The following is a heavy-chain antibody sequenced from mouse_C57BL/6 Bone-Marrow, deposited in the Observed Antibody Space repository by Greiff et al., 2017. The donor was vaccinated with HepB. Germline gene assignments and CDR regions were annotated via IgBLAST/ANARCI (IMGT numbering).Heavy chain of an antibody. V-gene: IGHV14-4*01. CDR2: IDPENGDT. J-gene: IGHJ1*03. CDR3: TTDGYGV. CDR1: GFNIKDDY. Sequence: VQLKESGAELVRPGASVKLSCTASGFNIKDDYMHWVKQRPEHGLEWIGWIDPENGDTEYASKFQGKATITADTSSNTAYLQLSSLTSEDTAVYYCTTDGYGVWGTGTTVTVSS. D-gene: IGHD2-2*01.